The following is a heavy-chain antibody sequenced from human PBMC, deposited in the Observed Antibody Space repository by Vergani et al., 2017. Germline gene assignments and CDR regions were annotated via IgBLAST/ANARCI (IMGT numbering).Heavy chain of an antibody. J-gene: IGHJ6*03. CDR3: ARHKEQLVPGNYYYYYYMDV. V-gene: IGHV4-59*04. CDR1: GGSFNTYY. D-gene: IGHD6-13*01. CDR2: IYYSGST. Sequence: QVQLEESGPGLVKPSETLSLTCTVSGGSFNTYYWSWIRQPPGKGLEWIGTIYYSGSTYYNPSLKSRVTISVDTSKNQFSLKLNSVTAADTAVYYCARHKEQLVPGNYYYYYYMDVWGKGTTVTVSS.